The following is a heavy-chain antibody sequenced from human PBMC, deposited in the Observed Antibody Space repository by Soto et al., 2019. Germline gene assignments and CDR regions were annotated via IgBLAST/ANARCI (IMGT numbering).Heavy chain of an antibody. CDR3: ARARRRGYSGYDEFDY. D-gene: IGHD5-12*01. J-gene: IGHJ4*02. CDR2: IYHSGNT. V-gene: IGHV4-4*02. CDR1: GGSISSSNW. Sequence: QVQLQESGPGLVKPSGTLSLTCAVSGGSISSSNWWSWVRQPPGKGLEWIGEIYHSGNTNYNPSLQSRVTIAVDKSKNQCSLKLSSVTAADTAVYYCARARRRGYSGYDEFDYWGQGTLVTVSS.